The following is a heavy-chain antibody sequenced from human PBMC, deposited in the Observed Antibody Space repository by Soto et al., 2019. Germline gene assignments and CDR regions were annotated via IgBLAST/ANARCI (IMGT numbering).Heavy chain of an antibody. J-gene: IGHJ4*02. CDR2: IIPILGTA. D-gene: IGHD3-3*01. V-gene: IGHV1-69*13. CDR1: GYTFTSYD. CDR3: AVGVMIPHHPAPDY. Sequence: SVKVSCKASGYTFTSYDISWVRQAPGQGLEWMGGIIPILGTANYAQKFQGRVTITADESTSTAYMELSSLRSEDTAVYYCAVGVMIPHHPAPDYWGQGTLVTVSS.